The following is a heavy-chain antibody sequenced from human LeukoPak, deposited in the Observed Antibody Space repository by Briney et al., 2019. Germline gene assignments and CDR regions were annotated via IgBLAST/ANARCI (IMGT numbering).Heavy chain of an antibody. CDR2: IYHSGST. CDR1: GGSFSGYY. D-gene: IGHD6-13*01. CDR3: ARDLGLYSSSWYDRKTNKNNWFDP. V-gene: IGHV4-34*01. Sequence: SETLSLTCAVYGGSFSGYYWSWIRQPPGKGLEWIGSIYHSGSTYYNPSLKSRVTISVDTSKNQFSLKLSSVTAADTAVYYCARDLGLYSSSWYDRKTNKNNWFDPWGQGTLVTVSS. J-gene: IGHJ5*02.